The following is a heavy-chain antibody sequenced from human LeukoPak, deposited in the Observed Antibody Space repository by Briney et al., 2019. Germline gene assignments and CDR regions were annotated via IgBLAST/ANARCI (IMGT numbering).Heavy chain of an antibody. V-gene: IGHV3-23*01. J-gene: IGHJ4*02. Sequence: GGSLRLSCAASGFTFSTYAMSWVRQAPGKGLEWVSGISTSGGRTFYADSVKGRFTLFRDNSKNTLYLQMNSLRAEDTAVYYCAKTSGSYWNYFDYWGQGTLVTVSS. CDR3: AKTSGSYWNYFDY. D-gene: IGHD1-26*01. CDR1: GFTFSTYA. CDR2: ISTSGGRT.